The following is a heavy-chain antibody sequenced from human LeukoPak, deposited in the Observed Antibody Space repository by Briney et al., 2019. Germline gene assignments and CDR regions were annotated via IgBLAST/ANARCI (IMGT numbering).Heavy chain of an antibody. CDR1: GFTFSSYD. D-gene: IGHD6-13*01. Sequence: PGGSLRLSCAASGFTFSSYDMNWVRQAPGKGLEWVSYISRGSSIIYYADSVKGRFTISRDNAKNSLYLQMNSLRAEDTAVYYCAKPRPSYSSSWYDHWGQGTLVTVSS. J-gene: IGHJ5*02. V-gene: IGHV3-48*01. CDR2: ISRGSSII. CDR3: AKPRPSYSSSWYDH.